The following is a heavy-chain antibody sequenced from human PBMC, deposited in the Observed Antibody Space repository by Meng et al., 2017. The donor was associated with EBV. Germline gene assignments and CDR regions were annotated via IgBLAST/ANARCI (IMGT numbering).Heavy chain of an antibody. CDR3: ARHRLWSGYFRSPYDY. CDR1: GSSISSYY. CDR2: IYYSGST. D-gene: IGHD3-3*01. J-gene: IGHJ4*02. Sequence: QVQLQESGPGLVKPSGXLPLTCPASGSSISSYYWSWIRQPPGKGLEWIGYIYYSGSTNYNPSLKSRVTISVDTSKNQFSLKLSSVTAADTAVYYCARHRLWSGYFRSPYDYWGQGTLVYVSS. V-gene: IGHV4-59*08.